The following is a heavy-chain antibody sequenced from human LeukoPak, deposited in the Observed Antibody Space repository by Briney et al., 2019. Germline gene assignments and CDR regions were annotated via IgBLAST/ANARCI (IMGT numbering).Heavy chain of an antibody. D-gene: IGHD1-26*01. CDR2: IYPADSHT. Sequence: GESLKISCKGSGYSFSTYWIGWVRQMPGKGLKWMGIIYPADSHTRYSPSFQGQVTISADKSITTAYLQWSSLKASDTAMYYCARGGAVGTTTYFQHWGQGTLVTVSS. CDR1: GYSFSTYW. CDR3: ARGGAVGTTTYFQH. V-gene: IGHV5-51*01. J-gene: IGHJ1*01.